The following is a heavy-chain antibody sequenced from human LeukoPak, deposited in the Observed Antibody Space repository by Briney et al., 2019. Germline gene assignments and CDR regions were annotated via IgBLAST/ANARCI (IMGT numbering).Heavy chain of an antibody. Sequence: SETLSLTCTVSGGSISNSRNYWAWIRQPPGRGLEWIGTIHYSGSTNYNPSLKSRVTISVDTSKNQFSLKLSSVTAADTAVYYCARGHLARYFDWLSNWFDPWGQGTLVTVSS. CDR1: GGSISNSRNY. CDR3: ARGHLARYFDWLSNWFDP. V-gene: IGHV4-39*07. CDR2: IHYSGST. D-gene: IGHD3-9*01. J-gene: IGHJ5*02.